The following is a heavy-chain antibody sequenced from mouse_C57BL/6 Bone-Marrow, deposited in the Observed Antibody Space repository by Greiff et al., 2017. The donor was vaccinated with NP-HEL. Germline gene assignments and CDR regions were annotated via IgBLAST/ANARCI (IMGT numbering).Heavy chain of an antibody. J-gene: IGHJ3*01. CDR2: IYPGSGST. CDR3: ARSLLLLRYPAWFAY. V-gene: IGHV1-55*01. D-gene: IGHD1-1*01. Sequence: VQLQQPGAELVKPGASVKMSCKASGYTFTSYWITWVKQRPGQGLEWIGDIYPGSGSTNYNEKFKSKATLTVDTSSSTAYMQLSSLTSEDSAVYYCARSLLLLRYPAWFAYWGQGTLVTVSA. CDR1: GYTFTSYW.